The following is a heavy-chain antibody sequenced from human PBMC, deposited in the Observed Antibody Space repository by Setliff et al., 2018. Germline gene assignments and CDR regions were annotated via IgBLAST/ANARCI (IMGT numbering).Heavy chain of an antibody. Sequence: SETLSLTCTVSGGSISSGDSYWSWIRQPPGKGLEWIGYIYYSGSTYYNPSLKSRLTISRDTSKNQVSLKLNSVTATDTAVYYCARDLGHGGDSDYWGQGILVTVSS. CDR2: IYYSGST. CDR3: ARDLGHGGDSDY. V-gene: IGHV4-30-4*08. D-gene: IGHD2-21*02. CDR1: GGSISSGDSY. J-gene: IGHJ4*02.